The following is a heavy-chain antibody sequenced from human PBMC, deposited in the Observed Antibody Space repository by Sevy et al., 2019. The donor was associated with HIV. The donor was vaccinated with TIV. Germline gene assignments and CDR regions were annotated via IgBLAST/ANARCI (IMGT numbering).Heavy chain of an antibody. V-gene: IGHV4-59*12. CDR2: MCYGGNT. CDR1: GDSISFYY. CDR3: ASSGGPISGVLTGYNWFDP. J-gene: IGHJ5*02. D-gene: IGHD3-3*01. Sequence: SETLSLTCTVSGDSISFYYWSWIRQSPGKGLEWIGCMCYGGNTNYNPSLKSRVTISVDTSKNQFSLNLNSVTAADTAVYYCASSGGPISGVLTGYNWFDPWGQGTLVTVSS.